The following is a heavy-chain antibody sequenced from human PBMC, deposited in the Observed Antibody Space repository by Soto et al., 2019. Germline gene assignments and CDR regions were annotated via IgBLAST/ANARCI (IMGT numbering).Heavy chain of an antibody. CDR3: ARLIAGYSYGLDY. J-gene: IGHJ4*02. V-gene: IGHV5-51*01. Sequence: PGESLKISCKGSGYSFTSYWIGWVRQMPGKGLEWMGIIYPGGSDTRYSPSFQGQVTMSADKSISAAYLQWSSLRASDTAMYYCARLIAGYSYGLDYWGQGTLVTVSS. D-gene: IGHD5-18*01. CDR1: GYSFTSYW. CDR2: IYPGGSDT.